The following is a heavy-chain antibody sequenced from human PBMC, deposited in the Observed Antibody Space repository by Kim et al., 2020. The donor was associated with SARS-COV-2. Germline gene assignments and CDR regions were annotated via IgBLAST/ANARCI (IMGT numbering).Heavy chain of an antibody. Sequence: SETLSLTCAVYGGSFSGYYWSWIRQPPGKGLEWIGEINHSGSTNYNPSLKSRVTISVDTSKNQFSLKLSSVTAADTAVYYCARGRPPIVVVPVGRAFDIWGQGTMVTVSS. D-gene: IGHD2-2*01. CDR3: ARGRPPIVVVPVGRAFDI. CDR1: GGSFSGYY. V-gene: IGHV4-34*01. CDR2: INHSGST. J-gene: IGHJ3*02.